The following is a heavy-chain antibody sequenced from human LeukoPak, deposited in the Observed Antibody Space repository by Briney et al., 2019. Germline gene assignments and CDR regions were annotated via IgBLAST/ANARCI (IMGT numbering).Heavy chain of an antibody. J-gene: IGHJ4*02. CDR1: GFTFSSYS. CDR2: ISSSSSYI. V-gene: IGHV3-21*04. Sequence: PGGSLRLSCAASGFTFSSYSMNWVRQAPGKGLEWVSSISSSSSYIYYADSVKGRFTISRDNAKNSLYLQMNSLRAEDTALYYCAKDLDTALDYWGQGTLVTVSS. D-gene: IGHD5-18*01. CDR3: AKDLDTALDY.